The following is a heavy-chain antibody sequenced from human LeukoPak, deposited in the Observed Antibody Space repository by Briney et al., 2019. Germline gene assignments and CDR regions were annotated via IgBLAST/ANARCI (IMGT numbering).Heavy chain of an antibody. D-gene: IGHD3-10*01. V-gene: IGHV3-23*01. CDR1: GFTFTSYA. J-gene: IGHJ6*02. Sequence: RGSLRLSCAASGFTFTSYAMTWVRQAPGKGLEWVSGISNSGSSTYYADSVKGRFTISRDNSKNTLYLQLSSLRAEDTAVYYSANTMVRGSYNMDVWGQGTTVTVSS. CDR3: ANTMVRGSYNMDV. CDR2: ISNSGSST.